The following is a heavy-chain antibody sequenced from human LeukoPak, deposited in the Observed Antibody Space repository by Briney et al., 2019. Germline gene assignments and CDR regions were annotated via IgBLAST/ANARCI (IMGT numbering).Heavy chain of an antibody. J-gene: IGHJ4*02. CDR2: IYYSGST. Sequence: SETLSLTCTVSGGSISSYYWSWIRQPPGKGLEWIGYIYYSGSTNYNPSLKSRVTISVDTSKNQFSLKLSSVTAADTAVYYCARAEGYYGSGSYFNYWDQGTLVTVSS. V-gene: IGHV4-59*01. D-gene: IGHD3-10*01. CDR3: ARAEGYYGSGSYFNY. CDR1: GGSISSYY.